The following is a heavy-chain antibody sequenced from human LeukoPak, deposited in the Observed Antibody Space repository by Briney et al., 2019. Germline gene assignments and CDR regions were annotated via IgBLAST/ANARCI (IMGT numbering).Heavy chain of an antibody. Sequence: GGSLRLSCSASGFTFSSYAMYWVRQAPGKGLEYISAIRNNGGNTYYADSVKGRFTISRDNSKNTLYLQMDSLSADDTAVYYCARVEDQLVWYFDLWGRGTLVTVSS. CDR3: ARVEDQLVWYFDL. D-gene: IGHD1-1*01. V-gene: IGHV3-64*04. CDR1: GFTFSSYA. CDR2: IRNNGGNT. J-gene: IGHJ2*01.